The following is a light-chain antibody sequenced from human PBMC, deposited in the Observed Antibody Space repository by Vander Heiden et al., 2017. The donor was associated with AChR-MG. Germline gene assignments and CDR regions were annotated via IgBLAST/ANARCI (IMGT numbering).Light chain of an antibody. V-gene: IGLV2-23*01. CDR2: EGS. Sequence: QSALTQPASVSGSPGQSITISCTGTSSYVGSYNLVSCYQQHPGKASRLMFYEGSKRPAGVSNRFSGSKSGNTASMTIFGLQAEDEADYYCCSYAGSSSYVFGTGTKVTVL. CDR1: SSYVGSYNL. J-gene: IGLJ1*01. CDR3: CSYAGSSSYV.